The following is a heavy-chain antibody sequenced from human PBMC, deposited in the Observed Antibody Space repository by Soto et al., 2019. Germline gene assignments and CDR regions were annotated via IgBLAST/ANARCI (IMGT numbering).Heavy chain of an antibody. CDR2: IIPIFGTA. CDR3: ARDANCSGGSCYSVRFDP. D-gene: IGHD2-15*01. J-gene: IGHJ5*02. Sequence: QVQLVQSGAEVKKPGSSVKVSCNAAGGTFSSYAISWLRQAPGQGLEWMGGIIPIFGTANYAQKFQGRVTITADESTSTDYMELSSLRSADTAVYYCARDANCSGGSCYSVRFDPWGQGTLVTVSS. CDR1: GGTFSSYA. V-gene: IGHV1-69*12.